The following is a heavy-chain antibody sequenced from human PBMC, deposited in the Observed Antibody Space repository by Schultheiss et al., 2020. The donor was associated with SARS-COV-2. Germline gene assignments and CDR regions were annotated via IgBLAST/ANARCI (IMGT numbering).Heavy chain of an antibody. CDR2: ISYSGST. Sequence: SETLSLTCAVSGYSISSGYYWGWARQPPGKGLEWIGGISYSGSTYYNPSLKSRVTISVDMSNNQFSMRLRSVAAADTAIYYCARRRYFDWFDPWGQGTLVTVSS. CDR1: GYSISSGYY. V-gene: IGHV4-38-2*01. J-gene: IGHJ5*02. D-gene: IGHD3-9*01. CDR3: ARRRYFDWFDP.